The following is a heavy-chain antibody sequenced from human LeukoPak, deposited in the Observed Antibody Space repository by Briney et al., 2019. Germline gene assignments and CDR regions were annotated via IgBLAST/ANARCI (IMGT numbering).Heavy chain of an antibody. CDR2: INSDGSTT. CDR1: GFALSSYW. J-gene: IGHJ4*02. V-gene: IGHV3-74*01. CDR3: ATRDYTSSKY. D-gene: IGHD2-2*01. Sequence: GGSLRLSCAASGFALSSYWMHWVRQAPGKGLVWVSDINSDGSTTRYADSVKGRFTISRDNAKNTLYPEMNSLRAEDTAVYYCATRDYTSSKYWGQGTLVTVSP.